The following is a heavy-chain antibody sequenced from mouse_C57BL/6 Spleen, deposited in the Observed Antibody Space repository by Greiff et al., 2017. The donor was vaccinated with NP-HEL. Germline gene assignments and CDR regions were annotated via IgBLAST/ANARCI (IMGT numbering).Heavy chain of an antibody. CDR3: ARDRETTEGVDY. CDR2: ISDGGSYT. V-gene: IGHV5-4*01. CDR1: GFTFSSYA. D-gene: IGHD1-1*01. J-gene: IGHJ2*01. Sequence: EVKLMESGGGLVKPGGSLKLSCAASGFTFSSYAMSWVRQTPEKRLEWVATISDGGSYTYYPDNVKGRFTISRDNAKNNLYLQMSHLKSEDTAMYYCARDRETTEGVDYWGQSTTLTVSS.